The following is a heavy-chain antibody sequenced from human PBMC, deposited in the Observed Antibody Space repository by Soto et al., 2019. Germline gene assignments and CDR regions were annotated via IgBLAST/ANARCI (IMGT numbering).Heavy chain of an antibody. CDR1: GGSISSGGYS. Sequence: PSETLSLTCAVSGGSISSGGYSWSWIRQPPGKGLEWIGYIYHSGSTYYNPSLKSRVTISVDRSKNQFSLKLSSVTAADAAVYYCAREDYGEADNWFDPWGQGTLVTVSS. CDR2: IYHSGST. J-gene: IGHJ5*02. D-gene: IGHD4-17*01. CDR3: AREDYGEADNWFDP. V-gene: IGHV4-30-2*01.